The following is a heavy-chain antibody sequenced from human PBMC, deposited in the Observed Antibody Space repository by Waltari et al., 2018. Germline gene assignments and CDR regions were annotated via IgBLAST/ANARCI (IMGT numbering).Heavy chain of an antibody. CDR1: GFSFSNYN. D-gene: IGHD3-3*01. CDR2: IWNDGSNK. CDR3: ARSDIYDLHSDS. V-gene: IGHV3-33*01. Sequence: QVTLLESGGGVVQPGMSLTLSCAASGFSFSNYNMNWVRQVPGKGPEWVAIIWNDGSNKYYAESLTGRISISRDNSRNMVFLQLKNLRAEDTALYFCARSDIYDLHSDSRGQGTLVTVSS. J-gene: IGHJ4*02.